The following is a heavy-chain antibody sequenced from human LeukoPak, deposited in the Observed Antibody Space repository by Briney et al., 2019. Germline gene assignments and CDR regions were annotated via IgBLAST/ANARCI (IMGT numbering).Heavy chain of an antibody. CDR1: GGSISSGSYY. V-gene: IGHV4-61*02. CDR3: ARGGRFSDYYMDV. CDR2: IYTSGST. J-gene: IGHJ6*03. Sequence: SQTLSLTCTVSGGSISSGSYYWSWIRQPAGKGLEWIGRIYTSGSTNYNPSLKSRVTISYTSKNQFSLKLNSVTAADTAVYYCARGGRFSDYYMDVWGKGTTVTVSS.